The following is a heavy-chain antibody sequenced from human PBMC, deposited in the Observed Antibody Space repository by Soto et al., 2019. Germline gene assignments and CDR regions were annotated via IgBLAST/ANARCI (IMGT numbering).Heavy chain of an antibody. CDR3: ARGHYYDSSGIYNWFDP. V-gene: IGHV4-31*03. Sequence: SATLSLTCTVSGGSISSGGYYWSWIRQHPGKGLEWIGYIYYSGSTYYNPSLKSRVTISVDTSKNQFSLKLSSVTAADTAVYYCARGHYYDSSGIYNWFDPWGQGTLVTVSS. CDR1: GGSISSGGYY. CDR2: IYYSGST. D-gene: IGHD3-22*01. J-gene: IGHJ5*02.